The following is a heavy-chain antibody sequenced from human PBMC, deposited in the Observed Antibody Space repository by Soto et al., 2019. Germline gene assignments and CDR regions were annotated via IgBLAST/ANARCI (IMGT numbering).Heavy chain of an antibody. V-gene: IGHV1-69*08. CDR1: GGTFSSYT. Sequence: QVQLVQSGAEVKKPGSSVKVSCKASGGTFSSYTISWVRQAPGQGLEWMGRIIPILGIANYAQKFQGRVTITADKSTSTAYMELSSLRSEDTAVYYCARDQRPGRVVLGWFDPWGQGTLVTVSS. CDR3: ARDQRPGRVVLGWFDP. CDR2: IIPILGIA. J-gene: IGHJ5*02. D-gene: IGHD3-3*02.